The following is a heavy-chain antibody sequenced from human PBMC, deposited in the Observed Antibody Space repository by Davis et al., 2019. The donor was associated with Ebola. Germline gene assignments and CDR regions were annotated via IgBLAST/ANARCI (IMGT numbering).Heavy chain of an antibody. V-gene: IGHV3-69-1*01. CDR3: AREGDGPGDY. CDR2: IHSSGTV. CDR1: GFSLSHYN. D-gene: IGHD5-24*01. J-gene: IGHJ4*02. Sequence: PGGSLRLSCAASGFSLSHYNMNWVRQAPGKGLEWVAHIHSSGTVYYADSAKGRFTISRDTAKSSLYLQLSSLRAEDTAVYYCAREGDGPGDYWGQGTLVTVSS.